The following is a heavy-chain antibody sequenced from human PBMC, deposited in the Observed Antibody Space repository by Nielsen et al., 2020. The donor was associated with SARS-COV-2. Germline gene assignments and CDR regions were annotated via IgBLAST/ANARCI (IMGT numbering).Heavy chain of an antibody. J-gene: IGHJ5*02. D-gene: IGHD2-15*01. CDR1: GFTFSDYY. CDR2: ISSSGSTI. CDR3: ARGGGYCRGGTCPNWFDP. V-gene: IGHV3-11*01. Sequence: GGSLRLSCAASGFTFSDYYMSWIRQAPGKGLEWVSYISSSGSTIYYADSVKGRFTISRDNAKDSVYLQMNSLGVDDTAVYYCARGGGYCRGGTCPNWFDPWGQGTLVTVSS.